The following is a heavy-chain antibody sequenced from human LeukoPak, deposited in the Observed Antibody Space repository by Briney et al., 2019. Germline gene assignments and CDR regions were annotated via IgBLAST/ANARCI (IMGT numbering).Heavy chain of an antibody. CDR1: GYTFTSYG. D-gene: IGHD5-12*01. Sequence: ASVKVSCKASGYTFTSYGISWVRQATGQGLEWMGWMNPNSGNTGYAQKFQGRVTMTRNTSISTAYMELSSLRSEDTAVYYCARGPPFIVATPHFDYWGQGTLVTVSS. V-gene: IGHV1-8*02. J-gene: IGHJ4*02. CDR2: MNPNSGNT. CDR3: ARGPPFIVATPHFDY.